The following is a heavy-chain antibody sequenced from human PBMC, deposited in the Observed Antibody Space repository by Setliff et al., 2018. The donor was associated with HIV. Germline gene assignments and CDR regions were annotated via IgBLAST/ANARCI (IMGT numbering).Heavy chain of an antibody. D-gene: IGHD6-13*01. V-gene: IGHV4-34*01. CDR3: AREPNSITWHVDY. CDR2: IDQSGST. J-gene: IGHJ4*02. Sequence: SSETLSLTCAVYGGSFSGYSWTWIRQPPGKGLEWIGEIDQSGSTNYNPSLKSRVTTSVDTSKNQFSLRLSSVTAADTAVYYCAREPNSITWHVDYWGQGTLVTVSS. CDR1: GGSFSGYS.